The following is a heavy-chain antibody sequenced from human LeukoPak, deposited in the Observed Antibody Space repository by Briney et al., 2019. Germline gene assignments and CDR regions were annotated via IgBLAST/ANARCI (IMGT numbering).Heavy chain of an antibody. V-gene: IGHV1-2*02. Sequence: ASVKVSCXXSGYXFTGXXXXXXXXXXXXXXXXXGXINXXSGGTNYAXXFQGRXTMTRXXXISTAYMELSRLRSDDTAVYYCARGAQLPDAFDIWGQGTMVTVSS. CDR1: GYXFTGXX. CDR3: ARGAQLPDAFDI. D-gene: IGHD2-2*01. J-gene: IGHJ3*02. CDR2: INXXSGGT.